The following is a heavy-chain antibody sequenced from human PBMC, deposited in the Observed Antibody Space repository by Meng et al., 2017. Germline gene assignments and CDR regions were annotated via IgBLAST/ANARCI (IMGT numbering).Heavy chain of an antibody. Sequence: VQRWQSGAEVEKPGASVKVSCKASGYTFTSYTIHWVRQAPGQSLAWMRWIKSANGDAKYSQKFQGRLTLTRDTSASTAYLELSSLTFEDTAVYYCARGTGSSWFDPWGQGTLVTVSS. CDR3: ARGTGSSWFDP. CDR1: GYTFTSYT. CDR2: IKSANGDA. D-gene: IGHD6-13*01. V-gene: IGHV1-3*01. J-gene: IGHJ5*02.